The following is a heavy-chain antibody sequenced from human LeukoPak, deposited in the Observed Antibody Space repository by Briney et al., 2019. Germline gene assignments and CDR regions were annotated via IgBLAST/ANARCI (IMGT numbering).Heavy chain of an antibody. CDR3: ARHYYYDSSGHDY. J-gene: IGHJ4*02. CDR1: GFTVSSNY. D-gene: IGHD3-22*01. V-gene: IGHV3-66*04. Sequence: PGGSLRLSCAASGFTVSSNYMSWVRQAPGKGLEWVSVIYSGGSTYYADSVKGRFTISRDNAKNSLYLQMNSLRAEDTAVYYCARHYYYDSSGHDYWGQGTLVPVSS. CDR2: IYSGGST.